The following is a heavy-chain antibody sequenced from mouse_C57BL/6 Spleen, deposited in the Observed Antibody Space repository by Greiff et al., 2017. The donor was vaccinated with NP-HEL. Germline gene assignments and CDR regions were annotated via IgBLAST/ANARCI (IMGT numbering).Heavy chain of an antibody. J-gene: IGHJ4*01. Sequence: VQLQQSGPELVKPGASVKISCKASGYSFTGYYMNWVKQSPEKSLEWIGEINPSTGGTTYNQKFKAKATLTVDKSSSTAYMQLKSLTSEDSAVYYCAPSNPYAMDYWGQGTSVTVSS. V-gene: IGHV1-42*01. CDR1: GYSFTGYY. CDR3: APSNPYAMDY. CDR2: INPSTGGT. D-gene: IGHD2-5*01.